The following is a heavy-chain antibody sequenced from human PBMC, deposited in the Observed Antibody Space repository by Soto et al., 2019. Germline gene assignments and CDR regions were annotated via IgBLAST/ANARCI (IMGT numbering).Heavy chain of an antibody. CDR1: GFTFSSYW. V-gene: IGHV3-7*01. CDR3: AREGGYSYGYEHPFFDY. CDR2: IKQDGSEK. J-gene: IGHJ4*02. Sequence: EVQLVESGGGLVQPGGSLRLSCAASGFTFSSYWMSWVRQAPGKGLEWVANIKQDGSEKYYVDSVKGRFTISRDNAKNSLYLQMNSLRDEDTAVYYCAREGGYSYGYEHPFFDYWGQGTLVTVSS. D-gene: IGHD5-18*01.